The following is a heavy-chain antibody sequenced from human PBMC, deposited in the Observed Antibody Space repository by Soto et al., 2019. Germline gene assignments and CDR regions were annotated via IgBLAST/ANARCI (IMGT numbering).Heavy chain of an antibody. CDR2: IDSSGGT. D-gene: IGHD3-10*01. Sequence: QVQLQESGPGLVKPSETLSLTCTVSDDSSSSYKWSWIRQPPGRRLEWIGYIDSSGGTSYNPSLPSRVPISVDTSTKQFSLKPSSVTAADTAVYYCVRQGFGRLHGLVDVWGQGTTVTVSS. V-gene: IGHV4-59*08. CDR1: DDSSSSYK. CDR3: VRQGFGRLHGLVDV. J-gene: IGHJ6*02.